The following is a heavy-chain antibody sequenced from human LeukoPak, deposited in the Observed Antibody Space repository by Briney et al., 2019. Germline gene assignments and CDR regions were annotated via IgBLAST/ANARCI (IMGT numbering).Heavy chain of an antibody. CDR3: TRDNPPDY. V-gene: IGHV3-7*03. CDR2: IKQDGSEK. J-gene: IGHJ4*02. CDR1: GFTFSSSW. Sequence: GGSLRLSCVASGFTFSSSWMSWVRQAPGKGLEWVANIKQDGSEKSYVESVRGRFTISRDNAKNSLYLQLNSLRAEDTALYYCTRDNPPDYWGQGTLVTVSS.